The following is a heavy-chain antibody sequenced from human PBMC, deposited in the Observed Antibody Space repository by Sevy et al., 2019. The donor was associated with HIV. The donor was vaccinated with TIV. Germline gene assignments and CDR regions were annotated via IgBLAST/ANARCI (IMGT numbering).Heavy chain of an antibody. D-gene: IGHD2-15*01. CDR1: GVTVSSNY. Sequence: GGSLRLSCAASGVTVSSNYMSWVRQAPGKGLEWVSVIYSGDSGFTYYADSVKGRFTISRDNSRNTLYLQMNSLRADDTAVYYCARVTYSNIRGLGGFDYWGQGTLVTVSS. J-gene: IGHJ4*02. CDR3: ARVTYSNIRGLGGFDY. CDR2: IYSGDSGFT. V-gene: IGHV3-53*01.